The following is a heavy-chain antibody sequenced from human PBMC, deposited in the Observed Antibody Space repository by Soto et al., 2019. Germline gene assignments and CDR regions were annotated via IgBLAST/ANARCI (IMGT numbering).Heavy chain of an antibody. Sequence: PGGSLRPSCAAYGFTFNISTMTWVRHAPGKGLEWVSTTGFTGRTTYYADSVKGRFTVSRDNSKNTVDMQMSSLRAEDTAVYYCATVHSTSRSFDYWGQGTLVTVSS. D-gene: IGHD6-6*01. CDR3: ATVHSTSRSFDY. J-gene: IGHJ4*02. V-gene: IGHV3-23*01. CDR1: GFTFNIST. CDR2: TGFTGRTT.